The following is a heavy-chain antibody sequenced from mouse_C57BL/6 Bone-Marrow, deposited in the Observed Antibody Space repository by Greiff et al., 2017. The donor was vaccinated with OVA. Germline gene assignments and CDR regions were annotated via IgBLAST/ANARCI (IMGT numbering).Heavy chain of an antibody. D-gene: IGHD2-10*01. J-gene: IGHJ3*01. CDR3: ASRWAYYPAWFAY. V-gene: IGHV3-6*01. CDR2: ISYDGSN. CDR1: GYSITSGYY. Sequence: EVKLMESGPGLVKPSQSLSLTCSVTGYSITSGYYWNWIRQFPGNKLEWMGYISYDGSNNYNPSLKNRISITRDTSKNQFFLKLNSVTTEDTATYYCASRWAYYPAWFAYWGQGTLVTVSA.